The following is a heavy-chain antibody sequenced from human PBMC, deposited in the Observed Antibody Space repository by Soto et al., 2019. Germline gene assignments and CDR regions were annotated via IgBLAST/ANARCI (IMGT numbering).Heavy chain of an antibody. CDR2: ILHDGSAE. V-gene: IGHV3-30*03. D-gene: IGHD4-4*01. CDR3: ARSRDGYSFYFYYGMDG. Sequence: GGSLRLSCAASGFIFTSYGMHWVRQAPGKGLEWMALILHDGSAEYYADSVKGRFTISRDNSKNTLYLQMNSLTAEDTAVYYCARSRDGYSFYFYYGMDGWGQGTTITVSS. J-gene: IGHJ6*02. CDR1: GFIFTSYG.